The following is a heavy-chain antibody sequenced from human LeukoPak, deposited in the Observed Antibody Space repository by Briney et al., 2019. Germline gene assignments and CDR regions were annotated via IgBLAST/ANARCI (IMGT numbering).Heavy chain of an antibody. J-gene: IGHJ4*02. CDR1: GFTFSSYA. Sequence: GGSLRLSCAASGFTFSSYAMSWVRQAPGKGLEWVSSITSGGDYMYYTDSVKGRFTISRDNAKNSLYLQMNSLTAEDTAVYYCVRDQKWELLYDYWGQGTLVTVSS. CDR2: ITSGGDYM. CDR3: VRDQKWELLYDY. V-gene: IGHV3-21*06. D-gene: IGHD1-26*01.